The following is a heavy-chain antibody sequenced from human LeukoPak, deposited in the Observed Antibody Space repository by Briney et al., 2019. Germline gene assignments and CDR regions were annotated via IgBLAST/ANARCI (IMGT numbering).Heavy chain of an antibody. D-gene: IGHD4-17*01. CDR2: TYYSGGT. CDR3: ARLPYGDYYFDY. J-gene: IGHJ4*02. V-gene: IGHV4-30-4*01. Sequence: SQTLSLTCTVSGGSISSGDYYWSWIRQPPGKGLEWIGYTYYSGGTYYNPSLKSRVTISVDTSKNQFSLKLNSVTAADTAVYFCARLPYGDYYFDYGGQGTLVTVSS. CDR1: GGSISSGDYY.